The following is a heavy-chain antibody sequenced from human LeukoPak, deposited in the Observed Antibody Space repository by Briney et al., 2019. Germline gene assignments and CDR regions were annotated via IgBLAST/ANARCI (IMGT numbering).Heavy chain of an antibody. CDR3: AYPGDLSPLDY. CDR1: GLTFSSYG. D-gene: IGHD4-17*01. Sequence: GGSLRLSCAASGLTFSSYGMHWVRQAPGKGLEWVAVISYDGSNKYYADSVKGRFTISRDNSKNTLYLQMNSLRAEDTAVYYCAYPGDLSPLDYWGQGTLVTVSS. J-gene: IGHJ4*02. V-gene: IGHV3-30*03. CDR2: ISYDGSNK.